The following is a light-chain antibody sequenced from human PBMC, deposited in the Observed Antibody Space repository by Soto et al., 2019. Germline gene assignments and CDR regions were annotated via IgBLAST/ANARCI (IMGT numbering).Light chain of an antibody. CDR3: SSFTSSTTYV. CDR1: SSDVGSYNH. Sequence: QSAPTQSASVSGSPGQSITISCTGTSSDVGSYNHVSWYQQHPGEVPKLIIFNVNDRPSGVSNRFSGSKSGNTASLTISGLQAEDEADYYCSSFTSSTTYVFGTGTKVTVL. V-gene: IGLV2-14*01. CDR2: NVN. J-gene: IGLJ1*01.